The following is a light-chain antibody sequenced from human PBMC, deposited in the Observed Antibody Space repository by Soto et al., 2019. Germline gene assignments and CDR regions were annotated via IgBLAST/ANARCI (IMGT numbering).Light chain of an antibody. Sequence: DIVLTQSPATLSVSPGERATLSCRASQSISSNLSWYQQKPGQAPRLLIYGPSTRDTGVPARFSGSGSGTEVTLTISSLQSADVSMYYCQQYTHWPVWSFGQGTKVEIK. CDR2: GPS. J-gene: IGKJ1*01. CDR1: QSISSN. CDR3: QQYTHWPVWS. V-gene: IGKV3-15*01.